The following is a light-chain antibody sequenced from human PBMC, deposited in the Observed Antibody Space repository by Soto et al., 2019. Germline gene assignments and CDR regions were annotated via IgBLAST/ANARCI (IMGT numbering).Light chain of an antibody. CDR2: GAS. CDR1: PGVSSN. V-gene: IGKV3-15*01. J-gene: IGKJ1*01. Sequence: EIGMTQSPATLSVSPGERATLSCRASPGVSSNLAWYQQKPGQAPRLLIYGASTRATGIPARFSGSGAGTDFTLTISSLQSEDFAVYYCQQYNNWSPWTFGQGPKVEIK. CDR3: QQYNNWSPWT.